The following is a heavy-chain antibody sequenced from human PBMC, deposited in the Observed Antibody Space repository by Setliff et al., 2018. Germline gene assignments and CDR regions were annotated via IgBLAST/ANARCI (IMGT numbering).Heavy chain of an antibody. D-gene: IGHD3-9*01. CDR3: AGTPARGTTWLSPFDY. CDR1: GGSFDSGTHY. V-gene: IGHV4-61*02. CDR2: IQGTGNT. Sequence: SETLSLTCTVPGGSFDSGTHYWSWIRQPAGKVPEWIGLIQGTGNTNYNPSLQSRATISIDTSKNQVSLKITSVTAADTALYSCAGTPARGTTWLSPFDYWGQGIQVTVSS. J-gene: IGHJ4*02.